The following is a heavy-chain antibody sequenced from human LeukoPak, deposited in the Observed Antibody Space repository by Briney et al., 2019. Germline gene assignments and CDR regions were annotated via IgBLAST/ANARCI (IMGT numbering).Heavy chain of an antibody. CDR2: ISYDGSNK. CDR1: GFTFSSYG. Sequence: PGGSLRLSCAASGFTFSSYGMHWVRQAPGKGLEWVAVISYDGSNKYYADSVKGRFTISRDNSKNTLYLQMNSLRAEDTAVYYCAGGYSSSWFYYYYYMDVWGKGTTVTVSS. V-gene: IGHV3-30*03. CDR3: AGGYSSSWFYYYYYMDV. D-gene: IGHD6-13*01. J-gene: IGHJ6*03.